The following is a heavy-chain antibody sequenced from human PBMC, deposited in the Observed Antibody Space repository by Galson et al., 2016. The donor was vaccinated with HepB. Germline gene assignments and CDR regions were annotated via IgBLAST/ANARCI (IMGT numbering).Heavy chain of an antibody. CDR2: ISSSSDTM. D-gene: IGHD5-24*01. Sequence: SLRLSCAVSGFTFSSFSMNWVRQAPGKGLEWVSYISSSSDTMYYADSVKGRFTISRDNAKNSVYLQMNSLRDEDTAVYYCARDGGGGYNLDYWGQGTLVTVSS. CDR3: ARDGGGGYNLDY. CDR1: GFTFSSFS. J-gene: IGHJ4*02. V-gene: IGHV3-48*02.